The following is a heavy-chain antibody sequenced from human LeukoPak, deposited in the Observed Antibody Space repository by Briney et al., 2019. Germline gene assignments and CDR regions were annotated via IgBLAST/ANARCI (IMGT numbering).Heavy chain of an antibody. J-gene: IGHJ4*02. V-gene: IGHV3-30*02. CDR3: AKGDYYDSRGYYSDY. CDR1: GFTFSSYD. Sequence: GGSLRLSCAASGFTFSSYDMHWVRQAPGKGLEWVAFIRYDGSNKYYADSVKGRFTISRDNSNNTLYLQMNSLRAEDTAVYYCAKGDYYDSRGYYSDYWGQGTLVTVSS. D-gene: IGHD3-22*01. CDR2: IRYDGSNK.